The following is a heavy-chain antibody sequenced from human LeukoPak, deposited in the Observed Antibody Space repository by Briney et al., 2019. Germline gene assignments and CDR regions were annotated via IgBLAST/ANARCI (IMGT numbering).Heavy chain of an antibody. V-gene: IGHV3-49*04. Sequence: GGSLRLSCTASGFTFGDYALSWVRQAPGKGLEWVGFIRSKAYGGTTEYAASVTGRFTISRDDSKSIAYLQMNSLKTEDTAVYYCSRDGNYYDSDYYYYMDVWGKGTTVTISS. J-gene: IGHJ6*03. CDR3: SRDGNYYDSDYYYYMDV. D-gene: IGHD3-22*01. CDR2: IRSKAYGGTT. CDR1: GFTFGDYA.